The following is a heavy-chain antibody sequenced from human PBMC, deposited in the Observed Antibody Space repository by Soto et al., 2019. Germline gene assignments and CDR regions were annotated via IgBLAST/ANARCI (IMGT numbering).Heavy chain of an antibody. CDR2: INHSGST. D-gene: IGHD2-15*01. V-gene: IGHV4-34*01. CDR1: GGSFSGYY. J-gene: IGHJ4*02. CDR3: ARAAVAVAATGKIDY. Sequence: SETLSLTCAVYGGSFSGYYWSWIRQPPGKGLEWIGEINHSGSTNYNPSLKSRVTISVDTSKNQFSLKLSSVTAADTAVYYCARAAVAVAATGKIDYWGQGTLVTVSS.